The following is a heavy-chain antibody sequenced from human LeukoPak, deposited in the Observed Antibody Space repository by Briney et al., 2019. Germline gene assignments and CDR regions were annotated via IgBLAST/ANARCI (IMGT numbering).Heavy chain of an antibody. CDR3: ARVLSPYCSGGSCYLGYFDY. V-gene: IGHV1-69*13. D-gene: IGHD2-15*01. Sequence: SVKVSCKASGGTFSSYTFNWVRQAPGQGLEWMGGIIPMFGTANYAQKFQGRVTITADESTSTAYMELSSLRSEDTAVYYCARVLSPYCSGGSCYLGYFDYWGQGTLVTVSS. CDR1: GGTFSSYT. CDR2: IIPMFGTA. J-gene: IGHJ4*02.